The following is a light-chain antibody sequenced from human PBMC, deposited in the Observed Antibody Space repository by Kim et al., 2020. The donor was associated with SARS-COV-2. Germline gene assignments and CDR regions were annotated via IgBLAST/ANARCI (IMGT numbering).Light chain of an antibody. Sequence: DIQMTQSPSSLSASVGDRVTITCRASQSISSYLNWYQQKPGKAPKLLIYAASSLQSGVPSRFSGSGSGTDFTLTISSLQPEDFATYNCQQSYSTPRTFGGGTKLEI. CDR1: QSISSY. V-gene: IGKV1-39*01. J-gene: IGKJ4*01. CDR2: AAS. CDR3: QQSYSTPRT.